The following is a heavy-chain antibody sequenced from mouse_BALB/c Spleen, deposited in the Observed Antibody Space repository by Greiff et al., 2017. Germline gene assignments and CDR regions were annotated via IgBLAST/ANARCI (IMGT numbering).Heavy chain of an antibody. CDR3: TRRRGVNGTGAMDY. Sequence: QVQLQQPGAELVKPGASVKMSCKASGYTFTSYWMHWVKQRPGQGLEWIGVIDPSDSYTSYNQKFKGKATLTVDTSSSTAYMQLSSLTSEDSAVYYCTRRRGVNGTGAMDYWGQGTSVTVSS. V-gene: IGHV1S127*01. CDR2: IDPSDSYT. CDR1: GYTFTSYW. J-gene: IGHJ4*01.